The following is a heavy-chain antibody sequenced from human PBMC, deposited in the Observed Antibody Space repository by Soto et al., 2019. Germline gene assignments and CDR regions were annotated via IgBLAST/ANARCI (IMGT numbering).Heavy chain of an antibody. CDR2: MNPNSGNT. D-gene: IGHD4-17*01. CDR3: ACIATTVVTQDY. Sequence: ASVKVSCKASGYTFTSYDINWVRQATGQGLEWMGWMNPNSGNTGYAQKFQGRVTMTRNTSISTAYMELSSLRSEDTAVYYCACIATTVVTQDYWGQGTLVTVSS. J-gene: IGHJ4*02. V-gene: IGHV1-8*01. CDR1: GYTFTSYD.